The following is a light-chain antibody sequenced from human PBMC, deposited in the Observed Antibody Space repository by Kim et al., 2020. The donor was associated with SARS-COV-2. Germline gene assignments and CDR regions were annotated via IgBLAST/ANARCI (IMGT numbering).Light chain of an antibody. CDR3: NSGDSSGNHLVV. CDR2: GKN. CDR1: SLRSYY. J-gene: IGLJ2*01. V-gene: IGLV3-19*01. Sequence: SSELTQDPAVSVALGQTVRITCQGDSLRSYYASWYQQKPGQAPVLVIYGKNNRPSGIPDRFSGSSSGNTASLTITGAQAEDEADYYCNSGDSSGNHLVVFGGGTKLTVL.